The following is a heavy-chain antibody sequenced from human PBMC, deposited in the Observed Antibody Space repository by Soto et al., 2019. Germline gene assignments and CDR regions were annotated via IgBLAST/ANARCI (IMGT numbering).Heavy chain of an antibody. CDR3: ARDREIVGARYGMDV. J-gene: IGHJ6*02. CDR1: GGTLSSYA. D-gene: IGHD1-26*01. Sequence: QVQLVQCGAEVKKPGSSVKVSCKASGGTLSSYAISWVRQAPGQGLEWMGGIIPIFGTANYAQKFQGRVTITADESTSTAYMELSSLRSEDMAVYYCARDREIVGARYGMDVWGQGTTVTVSS. CDR2: IIPIFGTA. V-gene: IGHV1-69*01.